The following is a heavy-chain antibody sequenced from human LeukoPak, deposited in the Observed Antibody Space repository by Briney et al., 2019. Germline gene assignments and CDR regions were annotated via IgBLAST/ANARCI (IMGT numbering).Heavy chain of an antibody. CDR1: GFTFSSYW. CDR3: ARTRAYYYDSSGYYPFDY. J-gene: IGHJ4*02. CDR2: INSDGSST. V-gene: IGHV3-74*01. Sequence: QAGGSLRLSCAASGFTFSSYWMHWVRHAPGKGLVWVSRINSDGSSTSYADSVKGRFTISRDNAKNTLYLQMNSLRAEDTAVYYCARTRAYYYDSSGYYPFDYWGQGTLVTVSS. D-gene: IGHD3-22*01.